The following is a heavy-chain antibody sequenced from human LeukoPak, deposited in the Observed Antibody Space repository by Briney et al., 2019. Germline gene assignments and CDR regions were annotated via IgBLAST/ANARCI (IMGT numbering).Heavy chain of an antibody. D-gene: IGHD3-10*01. J-gene: IGHJ4*02. V-gene: IGHV3-21*04. CDR3: AKADRGWGVITKD. CDR1: GFTFDDYS. CDR2: ISSSSGNI. Sequence: GGSLRLSCAASGFTFDDYSMNWVRQAPGKGLEWVSFISSSSGNIFYADSMKGRFTISRDNSKKTLYLQMNSLRAEDTAVYYCAKADRGWGVITKDWGQGTLVTASS.